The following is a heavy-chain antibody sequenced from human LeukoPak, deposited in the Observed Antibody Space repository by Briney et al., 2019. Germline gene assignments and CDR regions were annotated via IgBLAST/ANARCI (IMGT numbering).Heavy chain of an antibody. CDR1: GFTFSSFA. J-gene: IGHJ4*02. CDR3: AIRGEGDPFDY. Sequence: SLXLSCAASGFTFSSFAMSWVRQAPGKGLEWVSSVSAGGGSTHYADSVKGRFTISRDNSKNTLYLQMNSLRAEDTALYYCAIRGEGDPFDYWGQGTLVTVSS. D-gene: IGHD3-10*01. V-gene: IGHV3-23*01. CDR2: VSAGGGST.